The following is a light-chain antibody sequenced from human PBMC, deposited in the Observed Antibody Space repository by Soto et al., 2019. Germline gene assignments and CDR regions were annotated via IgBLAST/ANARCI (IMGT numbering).Light chain of an antibody. J-gene: IGKJ5*01. Sequence: IQRASSTSCVSVSVGGGSIITCRASQGISSWLAWYQQKKGKAPKVLIYAASSLQSGVPSRFSGSGYGTDFNLTISRLQTEDFATYYCKQANSFLATFGQGTRLEIK. CDR2: AAS. CDR1: QGISSW. V-gene: IGKV1-12*01. CDR3: KQANSFLAT.